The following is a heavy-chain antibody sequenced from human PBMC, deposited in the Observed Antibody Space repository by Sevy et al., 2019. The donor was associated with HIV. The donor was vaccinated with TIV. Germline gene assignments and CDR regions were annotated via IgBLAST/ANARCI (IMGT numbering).Heavy chain of an antibody. Sequence: GGSLRLSCAGSGFIFSNFWMTWVRQGPGKGLEWMATINQHGSDKYYVDSVKGRFTISRDNAKNSVYLQMSSLRVEDTAMYYCASDYSWGQGTLVTVSS. CDR2: INQHGSDK. CDR3: ASDYS. V-gene: IGHV3-7*01. CDR1: GFIFSNFW. J-gene: IGHJ4*02.